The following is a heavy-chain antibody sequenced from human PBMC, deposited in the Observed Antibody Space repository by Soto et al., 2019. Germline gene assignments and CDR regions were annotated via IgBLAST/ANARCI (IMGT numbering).Heavy chain of an antibody. D-gene: IGHD5-12*01. Sequence: QVQLQESGPGLVKPSQTLSLTCTVSGASITSGGYYWSWIRQHPGKGLEWLGYIYFSGSTYYNPSLKSRITISLDTSKENFSLMLSSVTAADTAVYYCARAARDGYRLDYWGQGTLVTVSS. CDR2: IYFSGST. V-gene: IGHV4-31*03. CDR3: ARAARDGYRLDY. J-gene: IGHJ4*02. CDR1: GASITSGGYY.